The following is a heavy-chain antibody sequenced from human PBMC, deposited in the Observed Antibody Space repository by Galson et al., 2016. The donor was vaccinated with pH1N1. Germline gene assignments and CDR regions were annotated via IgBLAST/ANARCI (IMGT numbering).Heavy chain of an antibody. V-gene: IGHV1-24*01. Sequence: SVKVSCKVSGYTLTDLSFHWVRQAPGKGLEWMGGFGPDNMERLYAQTFQGRVTMTEDTSTNTAYMELSSLRSEDTAIYYCTIRRWGDIGWDRVGFDPWGQGTLVTVSS. CDR3: TIRRWGDIGWDRVGFDP. CDR1: GYTLTDLS. J-gene: IGHJ5*02. D-gene: IGHD3-10*01. CDR2: FGPDNMER.